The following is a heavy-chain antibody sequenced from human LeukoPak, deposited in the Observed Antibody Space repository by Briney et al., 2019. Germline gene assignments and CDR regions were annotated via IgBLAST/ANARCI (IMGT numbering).Heavy chain of an antibody. CDR3: ARLLSGYLNNPWFDP. CDR1: GGSISSGGYS. Sequence: SETLSLTCAVSGGSISSGGYSWSWIRQPPGKGLEWIGNIYYTGSTYYNPPLKSRLTISVDTSKNQFSLSLSSVTAADTAVYYCARLLSGYLNNPWFDPWGQGTLVTVSS. J-gene: IGHJ5*02. D-gene: IGHD3-22*01. CDR2: IYYTGST. V-gene: IGHV4-39*07.